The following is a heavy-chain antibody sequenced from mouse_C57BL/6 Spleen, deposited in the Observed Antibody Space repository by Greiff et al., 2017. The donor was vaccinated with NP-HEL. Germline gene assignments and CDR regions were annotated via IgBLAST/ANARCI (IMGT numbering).Heavy chain of an antibody. CDR3: TRSRRGSSSYYYAMDY. V-gene: IGHV1-15*01. Sequence: QVQLKQSGAELVRPGASVTLSCKASGYTFTDYEMHWVKQTPVHGLEWIGAIDPETGGTAYNQKFKGKAILTADKSSSTASMELRSLTSEDSAVYYCTRSRRGSSSYYYAMDYWGQGTSVTVSS. CDR1: GYTFTDYE. CDR2: IDPETGGT. D-gene: IGHD1-1*01. J-gene: IGHJ4*01.